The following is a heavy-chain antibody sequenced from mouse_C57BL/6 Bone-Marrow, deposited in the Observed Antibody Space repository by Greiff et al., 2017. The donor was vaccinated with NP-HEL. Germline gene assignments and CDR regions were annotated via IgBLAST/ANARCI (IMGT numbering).Heavy chain of an antibody. D-gene: IGHD1-1*01. Sequence: LVESGAELARPGASVKLSCKASGYTFTSYGISWVKQRTGQGLEWIGEIYPRSGNTYYNEKFKGKATLTADKSSSTAYMELRSLSSEDSAVYFCARSGSTTVVATPFAYWGQGTLVTVSA. J-gene: IGHJ3*01. CDR1: GYTFTSYG. CDR3: ARSGSTTVVATPFAY. V-gene: IGHV1-81*01. CDR2: IYPRSGNT.